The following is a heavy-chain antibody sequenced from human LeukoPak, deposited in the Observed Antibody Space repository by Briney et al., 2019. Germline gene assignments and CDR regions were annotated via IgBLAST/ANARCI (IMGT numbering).Heavy chain of an antibody. J-gene: IGHJ4*02. CDR1: GFTFSSYS. CDR3: ARIPEGQYSSSFRGLSY. D-gene: IGHD6-13*01. Sequence: GGSLRLSCAASGFTFSSYSMNWVRQAPGKGLEWVSSISSSSSYIYYADSVKGRFTISRDNAKNSLYLQMNSLRAEDTAVYYCARIPEGQYSSSFRGLSYWGQGTLVTVSS. V-gene: IGHV3-21*01. CDR2: ISSSSSYI.